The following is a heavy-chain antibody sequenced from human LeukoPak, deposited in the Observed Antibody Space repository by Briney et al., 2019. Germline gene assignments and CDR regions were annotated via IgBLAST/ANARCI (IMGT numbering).Heavy chain of an antibody. CDR3: AREMYCGADKCPPRVDY. V-gene: IGHV3-23*01. CDR2: ISGNGVRT. J-gene: IGHJ4*02. CDR1: GFTFSSYA. Sequence: GGSLRLSCAASGFTFSSYAMSWVRQAPGKGLEWVTAISGNGVRTYYADSVKGRFTISRDNSRNTLYLQMSSLSAEDSALYYCAREMYCGADKCPPRVDYWGQGTLVTVSS. D-gene: IGHD2-21*01.